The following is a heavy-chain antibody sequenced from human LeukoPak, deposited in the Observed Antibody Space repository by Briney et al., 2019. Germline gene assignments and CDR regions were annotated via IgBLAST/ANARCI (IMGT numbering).Heavy chain of an antibody. J-gene: IGHJ4*02. V-gene: IGHV3-30*02. CDR1: GFTFSSYG. CDR2: IRYDGSNK. Sequence: PGGSLRLSCAASGFTFSSYGMHWVRQAPGKGLEWVAFIRYDGSNKYYADSVKGRFTISRDNSKNTLYLQMNSLRAEDTAVYYCANLGKIGLGYSYWGQGTLVTVSS. CDR3: ANLGKIGLGYSY. D-gene: IGHD2/OR15-2a*01.